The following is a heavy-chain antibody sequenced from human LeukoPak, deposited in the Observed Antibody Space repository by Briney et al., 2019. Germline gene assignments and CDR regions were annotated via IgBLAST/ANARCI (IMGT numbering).Heavy chain of an antibody. CDR1: GFTFSSYA. Sequence: HPGRSLRLSCAASGFTFSSYAMHWVRQAPGKGLEWVAVISYDGSNKYYADSVKGRFTISRDNSKNTLYLQMNSLRAEDTAVYYCARVTSPAGDAEALDIWGQGTMVTVSS. CDR3: ARVTSPAGDAEALDI. D-gene: IGHD4-17*01. J-gene: IGHJ3*02. CDR2: ISYDGSNK. V-gene: IGHV3-30*14.